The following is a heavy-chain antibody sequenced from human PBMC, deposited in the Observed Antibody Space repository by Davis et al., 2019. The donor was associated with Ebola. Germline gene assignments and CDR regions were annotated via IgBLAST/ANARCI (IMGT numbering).Heavy chain of an antibody. J-gene: IGHJ4*02. CDR1: GGSISSYY. CDR2: IYYSGST. V-gene: IGHV4-59*12. CDR3: ARRSVGYSSSCLDY. D-gene: IGHD6-13*01. Sequence: MPGGSLRLSCTVSGGSISSYYWSWIRQPPGKGLEWIGYIYYSGSTNYNPSLKSRVTISVDTSKNQFSLKLSSVTAADTAVYYCARRSVGYSSSCLDYWGQGTLVTVSS.